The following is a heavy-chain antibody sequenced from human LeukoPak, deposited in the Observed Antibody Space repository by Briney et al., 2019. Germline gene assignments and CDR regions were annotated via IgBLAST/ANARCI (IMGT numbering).Heavy chain of an antibody. CDR1: GYTFTSYD. Sequence: EASVKVSCKASGYTFTSYDINWVRQATGQGLEWMGWMNPNSGNTGYAQKLQGRVTMTTDTSTSTAYMELRSLRSDDTAVYYCARGFRVAPDYWGQGTLVTVSS. CDR3: ARGFRVAPDY. J-gene: IGHJ4*02. CDR2: MNPNSGNT. D-gene: IGHD5-12*01. V-gene: IGHV1-8*01.